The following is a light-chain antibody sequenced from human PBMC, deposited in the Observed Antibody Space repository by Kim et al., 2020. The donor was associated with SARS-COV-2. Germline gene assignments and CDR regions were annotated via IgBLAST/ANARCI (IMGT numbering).Light chain of an antibody. CDR1: QSVSSSY. V-gene: IGKV3-20*01. CDR3: QQYGRDRALT. Sequence: EIVLTQSPGTLSLSPGEGATLSFRTSQSVSSSYLAWYQQKPVQPPRLLISGASSRAAGIPDRFSASGSGTDFTLAINRLEPEDFAVYYCQQYGRDRALTFGGGTKVDIK. J-gene: IGKJ4*01. CDR2: GAS.